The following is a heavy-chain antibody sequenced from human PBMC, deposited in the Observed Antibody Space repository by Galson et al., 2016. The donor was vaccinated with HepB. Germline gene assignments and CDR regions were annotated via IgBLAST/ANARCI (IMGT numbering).Heavy chain of an antibody. Sequence: PGKGLEWVSVIYSGGNTYYGDSVKGRFTISRDNSKNTLYLQMNSLRAEDTAVYYCARDRHGDYARVRYFDLWGRGTLVTVSS. D-gene: IGHD4-17*01. CDR3: ARDRHGDYARVRYFDL. CDR2: IYSGGNT. V-gene: IGHV3-66*01. J-gene: IGHJ2*01.